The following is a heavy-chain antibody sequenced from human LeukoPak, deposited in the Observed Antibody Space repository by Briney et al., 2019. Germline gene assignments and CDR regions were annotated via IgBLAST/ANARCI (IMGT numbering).Heavy chain of an antibody. CDR3: ARTSSRAIVVVPAATFDY. J-gene: IGHJ4*02. CDR2: IKQDGSEK. CDR1: GFTFSSYW. V-gene: IGHV3-7*01. D-gene: IGHD2-2*01. Sequence: PGGSLRLSCAASGFTFSSYWMSWVRQAPGKGLEWVANIKQDGSEKYSVDSVKGRFTISRDNAKNSLYLQMNSPRAEDTAVYYCARTSSRAIVVVPAATFDYWGQGTLVTVSS.